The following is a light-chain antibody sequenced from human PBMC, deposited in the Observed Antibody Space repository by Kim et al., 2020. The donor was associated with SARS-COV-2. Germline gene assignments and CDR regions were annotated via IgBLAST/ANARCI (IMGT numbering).Light chain of an antibody. J-gene: IGLJ3*02. CDR1: SGHSSYA. CDR2: LNSDGSH. Sequence: VKLTCTLSSGHSSYAIAWHQQQPEKGPRYLMKLNSDGSHSKGDGIPYRFSGSSSGAERYLTISSLQSEDEADYYCQTWGTGMDWVFGGGTQLTVL. CDR3: QTWGTGMDWV. V-gene: IGLV4-69*01.